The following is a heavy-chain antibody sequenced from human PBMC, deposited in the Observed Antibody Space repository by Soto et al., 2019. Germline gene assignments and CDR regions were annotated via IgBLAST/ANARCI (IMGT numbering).Heavy chain of an antibody. CDR2: IIPIFGTA. Sequence: QVQLVQSGAEVKKPGSSVKVSCKASGGTFSTYAINWVRQAPGQGLEWMGGIIPIFGTANYADKFQGRVTITADKSTSTAYMELNSLRSEDTAVYYCARDRVREYYSTSSYGSWAFDIWGQGTMVTVSS. D-gene: IGHD6-6*01. CDR1: GGTFSTYA. V-gene: IGHV1-69*06. J-gene: IGHJ3*02. CDR3: ARDRVREYYSTSSYGSWAFDI.